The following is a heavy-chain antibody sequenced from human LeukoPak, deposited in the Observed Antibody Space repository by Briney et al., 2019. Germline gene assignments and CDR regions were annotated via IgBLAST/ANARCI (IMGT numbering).Heavy chain of an antibody. V-gene: IGHV4-34*01. CDR2: INHSGST. Sequence: PSETLSLTCAVYGGSFSGYYWSWIRQPPGKGLEWIGEINHSGSTNYNPSLKSRVTISVDTSKNQFSLKLSSVTAADTAVYYCATGARPGYNWFDPWGQGTLATVSS. D-gene: IGHD6-6*01. CDR1: GGSFSGYY. J-gene: IGHJ5*02. CDR3: ATGARPGYNWFDP.